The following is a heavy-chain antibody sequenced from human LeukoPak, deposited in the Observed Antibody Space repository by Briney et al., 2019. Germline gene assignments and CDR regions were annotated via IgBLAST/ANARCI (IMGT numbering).Heavy chain of an antibody. CDR3: AKDPRVGNFDY. J-gene: IGHJ4*02. V-gene: IGHV3-23*01. D-gene: IGHD7-27*01. CDR1: GFTFSSYA. Sequence: GGSLRLSCAASGFTFSSYAMSWVRQAPGKGLEWVSAISGSGGSTYYADSVKGRFTTSRDNSKNTLYLQMNSLRAEGTAVYYCAKDPRVGNFDYWGQGTLVTVSS. CDR2: ISGSGGST.